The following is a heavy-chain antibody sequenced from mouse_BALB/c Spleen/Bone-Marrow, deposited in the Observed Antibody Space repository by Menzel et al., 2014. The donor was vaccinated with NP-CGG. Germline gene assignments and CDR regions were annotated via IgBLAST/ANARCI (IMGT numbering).Heavy chain of an antibody. D-gene: IGHD1-2*01. V-gene: IGHV5-9-4*01. CDR3: TRDQIITTTTRAMDY. CDR1: GFTFSSYV. Sequence: EVHLVESGGGLVKPGGSLKLSCAASGFTFSSYVMSWVRQSPEKRLEWVAEISSGGRYTYYPDTVTGRFTISRDNAKNSLYLEMSSLRSEATAMYYCTRDQIITTTTRAMDYWGQGTSVTVSS. CDR2: ISSGGRYT. J-gene: IGHJ4*01.